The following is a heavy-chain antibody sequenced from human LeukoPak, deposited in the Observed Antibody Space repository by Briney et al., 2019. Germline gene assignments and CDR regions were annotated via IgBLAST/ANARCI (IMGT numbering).Heavy chain of an antibody. Sequence: GGSLRLSCAASGFSFSDFTMNWVRQAPGKGLEWVAVIWYDGSNKYYADSVKGRFTISRDNSKNTLYLQMNSLRAEDTAVYYCARDPRLWFGDLLRFYFDYWGQGTLVTVSS. D-gene: IGHD3-10*01. J-gene: IGHJ4*02. CDR2: IWYDGSNK. CDR3: ARDPRLWFGDLLRFYFDY. V-gene: IGHV3-33*08. CDR1: GFSFSDFT.